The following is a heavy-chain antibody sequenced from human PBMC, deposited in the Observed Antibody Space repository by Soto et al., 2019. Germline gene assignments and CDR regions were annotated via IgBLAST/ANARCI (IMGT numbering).Heavy chain of an antibody. CDR3: ARRLRYCSGGSCYAWLDY. V-gene: IGHV4-59*08. D-gene: IGHD2-15*01. CDR1: CGSIIGYY. J-gene: IGHJ4*02. CDR2: IYYSGST. Sequence: PLVMLSVTWSVSCGSIIGYYCRCIRQHTGKGLEWIGYIYYSGSTNYNPSLKSRVTISVDTSKNQFSLKLSSVTAADTAVYYCARRLRYCSGGSCYAWLDYWGQGTLVTVSS.